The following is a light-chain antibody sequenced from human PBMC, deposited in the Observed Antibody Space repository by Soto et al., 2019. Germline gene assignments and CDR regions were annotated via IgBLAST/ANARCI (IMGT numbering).Light chain of an antibody. Sequence: QSALTQPPSASGSPGQSVTISCTGTSSDVGGNNYVSWYQQHPGKAPKLMIYEVNKRPSGVPDRFSGSKSGNTASLTVSGLPAEDAADYYCSSSAGSNNLGFGGGTKLTVL. CDR3: SSSAGSNNLG. V-gene: IGLV2-8*01. CDR2: EVN. J-gene: IGLJ2*01. CDR1: SSDVGGNNY.